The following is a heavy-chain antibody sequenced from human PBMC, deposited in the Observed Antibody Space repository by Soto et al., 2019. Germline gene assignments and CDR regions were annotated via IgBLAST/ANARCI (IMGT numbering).Heavy chain of an antibody. V-gene: IGHV4-34*01. CDR3: ARWDSGYSRSWFYYYYGMDV. Sequence: SETLSLTCAVYGGSFSGYYWSWIRQPPGKGLEWIGEINHSGSTNYNPSLKSRVTISVDTSKNQFSLKLSSVTAADTAVYYCARWDSGYSRSWFYYYYGMDVWGQGTTVTVSS. CDR2: INHSGST. J-gene: IGHJ6*02. CDR1: GGSFSGYY. D-gene: IGHD6-13*01.